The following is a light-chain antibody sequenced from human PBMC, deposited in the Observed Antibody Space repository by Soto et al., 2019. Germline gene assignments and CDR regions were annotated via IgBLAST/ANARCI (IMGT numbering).Light chain of an antibody. CDR2: DVS. J-gene: IGLJ2*01. CDR3: SSYTSSSVV. Sequence: QSALTQPASVSGSPGQSITISCTGTSSDVGANNHVSWYRQHPGKAPKLMIYDVSNRPSGVSNRFSGSKSGNTASLTISGLQAEDEADYYCSSYTSSSVVFGGGTKVTVL. CDR1: SSDVGANNH. V-gene: IGLV2-14*01.